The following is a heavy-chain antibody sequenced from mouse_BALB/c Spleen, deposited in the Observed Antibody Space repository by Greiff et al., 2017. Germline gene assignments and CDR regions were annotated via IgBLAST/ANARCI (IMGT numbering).Heavy chain of an antibody. V-gene: IGHV14-4*02. Sequence: VQLQQSGAELVRSGASVQLSCTASGFNIKDYYMHWVKQRPEQGLEWIGWIDPENGDTEYAPQFQGKATMTADTSSNTAYLQLSSLTSEDTAVYYCKLRRPWYFDVWGAGTTVTVSS. CDR1: GFNIKDYY. D-gene: IGHD2-12*01. CDR3: KLRRPWYFDV. CDR2: IDPENGDT. J-gene: IGHJ1*01.